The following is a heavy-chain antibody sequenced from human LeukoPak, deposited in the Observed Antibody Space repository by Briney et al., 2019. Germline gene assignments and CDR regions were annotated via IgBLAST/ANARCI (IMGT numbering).Heavy chain of an antibody. V-gene: IGHV3-33*01. CDR2: IWYDGNNK. J-gene: IGHJ6*02. CDR3: ARDLGATYYGMDV. D-gene: IGHD1-26*01. Sequence: GRSLRLSCAASGFTFSSYGMHWVRQAPGKGLEWVAVIWYDGNNKYYADSVKGRFTISRDNSKNTLYLQMNSLRAEDTAVYYCARDLGATYYGMDVWGQGTTVTVSS. CDR1: GFTFSSYG.